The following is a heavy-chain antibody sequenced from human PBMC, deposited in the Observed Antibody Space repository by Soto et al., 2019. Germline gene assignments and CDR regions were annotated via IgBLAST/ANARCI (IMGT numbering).Heavy chain of an antibody. CDR1: GFTVSSNY. J-gene: IGHJ3*02. V-gene: IGHV3-53*04. Sequence: EVQLVESGGGLVQPGGSLRLSCAASGFTVSSNYMSWVRQAPGKGLEWVSVIYSGGSTYYADSVKGRFTISRHNSKNTLYLQMNSLRAEDTAVYYWARAPPGEGELLDAFDIWGQGTMVTVSS. CDR3: ARAPPGEGELLDAFDI. CDR2: IYSGGST. D-gene: IGHD1-26*01.